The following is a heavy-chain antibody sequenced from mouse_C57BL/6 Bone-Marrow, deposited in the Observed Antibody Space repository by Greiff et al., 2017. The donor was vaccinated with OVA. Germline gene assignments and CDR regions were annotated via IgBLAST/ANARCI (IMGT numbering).Heavy chain of an antibody. J-gene: IGHJ3*01. Sequence: VQLQQSGPELVKPGASVKISCKASGYTFTDYYMNWVKQSHGKSLEWIGDINPNNGGTSYNQKFKGKATLTVDKSSSTAYMELRSLTSEDSAVYYCARSPYSSGPSAWFAYWGQGTLVTVSA. CDR2: INPNNGGT. CDR3: ARSPYSSGPSAWFAY. V-gene: IGHV1-26*01. CDR1: GYTFTDYY. D-gene: IGHD3-2*02.